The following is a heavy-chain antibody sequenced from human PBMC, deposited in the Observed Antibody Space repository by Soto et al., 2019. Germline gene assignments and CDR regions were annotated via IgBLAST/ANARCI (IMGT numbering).Heavy chain of an antibody. CDR1: GDSVSSNSAA. J-gene: IGHJ1*01. CDR2: TYYRSKWYN. Sequence: SQTLSLTCAISGDSVSSNSAAWNWIRQSPSRGLEWLGRTYYRSKWYNDYAVSVKSRITINPDTSKNKFSLQLNSVTPVDTAVYYCARGAGGWYGEYFQHWGQGTLVTVSS. CDR3: ARGAGGWYGEYFQH. V-gene: IGHV6-1*01. D-gene: IGHD6-19*01.